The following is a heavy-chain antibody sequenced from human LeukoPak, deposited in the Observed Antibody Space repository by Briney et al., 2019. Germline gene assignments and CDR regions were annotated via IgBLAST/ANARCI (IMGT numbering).Heavy chain of an antibody. CDR1: GGSISSGGYY. J-gene: IGHJ4*02. CDR2: IYYSGST. CDR3: ARGPSRYSSSSAFDY. D-gene: IGHD6-6*01. Sequence: SQTLSLTCTVSGGSISSGGYYWSWIRQHPGKGLEWIGYIYYSGSTYYNPSLKSRVTISVDTSKNQFSLKLSSVTAADTAVYYCARGPSRYSSSSAFDYWGQGTLVTVSS. V-gene: IGHV4-31*03.